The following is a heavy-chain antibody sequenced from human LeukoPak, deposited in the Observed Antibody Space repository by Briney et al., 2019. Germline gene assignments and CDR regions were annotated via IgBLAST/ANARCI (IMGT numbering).Heavy chain of an antibody. V-gene: IGHV4-38-2*01. CDR3: ARHSLSVTYFDY. D-gene: IGHD4-23*01. CDR1: GYSISSGYY. J-gene: IGHJ4*02. Sequence: SETLSLTCAVSGYSISSGYYWGWIRQPPGKGLEWIGSIYHSGSTYYNPSPKSRVTISVDTSKNQFSLKLSSVTAADTAVYYCARHSLSVTYFDYWGQGTLVTVSS. CDR2: IYHSGST.